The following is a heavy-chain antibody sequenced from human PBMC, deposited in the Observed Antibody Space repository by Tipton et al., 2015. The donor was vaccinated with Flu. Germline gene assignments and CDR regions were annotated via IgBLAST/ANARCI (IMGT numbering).Heavy chain of an antibody. D-gene: IGHD4-11*01. CDR1: GDSLGSSYY. CDR2: IHTSAGT. V-gene: IGHV4-38-2*01. CDR3: ARRDFSNYVSEPKNWFDS. J-gene: IGHJ5*01. Sequence: LRLSCSVSGDSLGSSYYWAWIRQPPGRGLEWIGNIHTSAGTYYTLSLKSRVTISVDRSKNQFSLRLASVTAADTAVYFCARRDFSNYVSEPKNWFDSWGQGALVTVSS.